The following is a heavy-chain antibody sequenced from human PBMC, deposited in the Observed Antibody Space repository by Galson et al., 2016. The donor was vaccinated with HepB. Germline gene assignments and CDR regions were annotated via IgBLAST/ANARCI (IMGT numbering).Heavy chain of an antibody. CDR1: GFTFSAYS. CDR3: ARDPSTGPRGGRREAN. J-gene: IGHJ4*02. CDR2: ISGLGTTI. D-gene: IGHD3-10*01. Sequence: SLRLSCAASGFTFSAYSFNWVRQAPGKGLEWVAYISGLGTTIKYSDSVKGRFTLSRDNGRNSLFLQMKSLRDEDTAVYYCARDPSTGPRGGRREANWGQGTLVIVSS. V-gene: IGHV3-48*02.